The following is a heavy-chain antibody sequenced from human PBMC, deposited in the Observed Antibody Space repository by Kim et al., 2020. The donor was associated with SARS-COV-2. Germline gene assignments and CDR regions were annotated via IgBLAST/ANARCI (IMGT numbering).Heavy chain of an antibody. CDR1: GFTFSSYG. CDR3: ARVGATDWYFDL. CDR2: IWYDGSNK. J-gene: IGHJ2*01. V-gene: IGHV3-33*01. Sequence: GGSLRLSCAASGFTFSSYGMHWVRQAPGKGLEWVAVIWYDGSNKYYADSVKGRFTISRDNSKNTLYLQMNSLRAEDTAVYYCARVGATDWYFDLWGRGTLVTVSS. D-gene: IGHD1-26*01.